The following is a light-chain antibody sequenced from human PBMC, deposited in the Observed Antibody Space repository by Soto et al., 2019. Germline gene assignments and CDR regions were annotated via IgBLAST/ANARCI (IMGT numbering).Light chain of an antibody. CDR2: LETGGSY. CDR3: ETWDSSILV. J-gene: IGLJ2*01. CDR1: SGHSSYI. V-gene: IGLV4-60*02. Sequence: QLVLTQSSSASASLGSSVKLTCTLSSGHSSYIIAWHQQQPGKAPRYLMNLETGGSYNKGSGVPDRFSGSSSGADRYLTIFNPEFEDEDDYYCETWDSSILVFGGGTKLTVL.